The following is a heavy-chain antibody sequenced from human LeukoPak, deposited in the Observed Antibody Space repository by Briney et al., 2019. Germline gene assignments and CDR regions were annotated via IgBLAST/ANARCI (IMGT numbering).Heavy chain of an antibody. CDR2: ISYDGSNK. CDR3: AREGDWELQGAFDI. D-gene: IGHD1-26*01. CDR1: GFTFSSYA. J-gene: IGHJ3*02. Sequence: PGGSLRLSCAASGFTFSSYAMHWVRQAPGKGLEWVAVISYDGSNKYYADSVKGRFTISRDNSKNTLYLQMNSLRAEDTAVYYCAREGDWELQGAFDIWGQGTMVTVSS. V-gene: IGHV3-30-3*01.